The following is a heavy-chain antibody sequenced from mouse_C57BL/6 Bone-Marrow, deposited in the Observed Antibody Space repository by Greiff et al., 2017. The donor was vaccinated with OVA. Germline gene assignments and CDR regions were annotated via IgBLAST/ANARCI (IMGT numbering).Heavy chain of an antibody. CDR1: GYTFTDYE. D-gene: IGHD2-5*01. CDR3: TRDYSNYLFAY. V-gene: IGHV1-15*01. J-gene: IGHJ3*01. CDR2: IDPETGGT. Sequence: VQLQQSGAELVRPGASVTLSCKASGYTFTDYEMHWVKQTPVHGLEWIGAIDPETGGTAYNQKFKGKAILTADKSSSTAYMELRSLTSEDSAVDYCTRDYSNYLFAYWGQGTLVTVSA.